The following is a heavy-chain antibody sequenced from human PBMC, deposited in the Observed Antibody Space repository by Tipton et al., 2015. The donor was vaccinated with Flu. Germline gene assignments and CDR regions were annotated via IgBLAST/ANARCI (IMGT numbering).Heavy chain of an antibody. CDR1: GGSISSSSYY. CDR2: IYYSGST. J-gene: IGHJ2*01. Sequence: LRLSCTVSGGSISSSSYYWGWVRQPPGKGLEWIGSIYYSGSTYYNPSLKSRVTISVDTSKNQFSLKLSSVTAADTAVYYCASDHRSMKVVITDWSFDLWGRGTLVTVSS. CDR3: ASDHRSMKVVITDWSFDL. V-gene: IGHV4-39*01. D-gene: IGHD3-22*01.